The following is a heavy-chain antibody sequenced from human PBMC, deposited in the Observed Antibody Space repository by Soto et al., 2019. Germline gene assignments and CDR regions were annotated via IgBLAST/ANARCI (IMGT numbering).Heavy chain of an antibody. CDR3: ARWVTIVRGLSASYYFYNIDA. CDR2: INHRGST. D-gene: IGHD3-10*01. Sequence: QVQLQQWGAGLLKPSETLSLTCAVYGGSFRGYHWSWIRQPPGKGLEWIGEINHRGSTNYHPSLKRRVTIALDTSKNQFSLELSSVTAAATAVYYCARWVTIVRGLSASYYFYNIDAWGKGTTVTVSS. J-gene: IGHJ6*03. CDR1: GGSFRGYH. V-gene: IGHV4-34*01.